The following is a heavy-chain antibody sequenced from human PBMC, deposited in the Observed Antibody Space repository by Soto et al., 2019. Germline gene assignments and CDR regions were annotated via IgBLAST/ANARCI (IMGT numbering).Heavy chain of an antibody. Sequence: TGGSLRLSCAASGFTVSSNYMSWVRQAPGKGPEWVSVIYTGGSTYYADSVKGRFTTSRDNSKNTLYLHMNSLRAEDTAVYYCARDEGYYDYVWGSYRSDYAFDIWGQGTMVTVSS. CDR2: IYTGGST. D-gene: IGHD3-16*02. CDR1: GFTVSSNY. V-gene: IGHV3-53*01. J-gene: IGHJ3*02. CDR3: ARDEGYYDYVWGSYRSDYAFDI.